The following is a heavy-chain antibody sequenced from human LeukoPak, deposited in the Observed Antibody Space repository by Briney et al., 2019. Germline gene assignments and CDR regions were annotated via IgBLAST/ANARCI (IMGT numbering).Heavy chain of an antibody. J-gene: IGHJ4*02. Sequence: GGSLRLSCAASGFAFSSFWMSWVRQVPGKGLEWVANINQDGREKNYVDSVKGRFTIFRDNAKNSLYLQMNSLRVEDTAVFYCTREHYGSGSYYIDYWGQGTLVTVSS. CDR1: GFAFSSFW. V-gene: IGHV3-7*01. CDR3: TREHYGSGSYYIDY. D-gene: IGHD3-10*01. CDR2: INQDGREK.